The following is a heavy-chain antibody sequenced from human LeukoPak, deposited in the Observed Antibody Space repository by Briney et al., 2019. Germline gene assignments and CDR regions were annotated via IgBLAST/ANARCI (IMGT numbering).Heavy chain of an antibody. D-gene: IGHD3-3*01. CDR2: IKQDGSEK. V-gene: IGHV3-7*01. CDR3: ARDPYYDFWSGYHHFDY. CDR1: GFTFSSYW. J-gene: IGHJ4*02. Sequence: GGSLRLSCAASGFTFSSYWMSWVRQAPGKGREWGANIKQDGSEKYYVDSVKGRFTISRDNAKNSLYLQMNSLRAEDTAVYYCARDPYYDFWSGYHHFDYWGQGTLVTVSS.